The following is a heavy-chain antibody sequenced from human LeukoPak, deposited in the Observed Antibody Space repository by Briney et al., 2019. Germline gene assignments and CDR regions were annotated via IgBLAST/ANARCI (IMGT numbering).Heavy chain of an antibody. CDR1: GLTFTDHY. D-gene: IGHD3/OR15-3a*01. CDR3: ARARGISGLVHDFDY. CDR2: INTGGSNI. Sequence: PGGSLRLSCAASGLTFTDHYLSWIRQAPGKWLERLSYINTGGSNIYYADSVKGRFTISRDNAKNLLYLQMNILRAEDTPVYYCARARGISGLVHDFDYWGQGILVTVTS. J-gene: IGHJ4*02. V-gene: IGHV3-11*01.